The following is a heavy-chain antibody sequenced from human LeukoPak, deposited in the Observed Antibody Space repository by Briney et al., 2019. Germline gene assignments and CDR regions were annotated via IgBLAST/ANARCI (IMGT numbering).Heavy chain of an antibody. J-gene: IGHJ5*02. CDR2: IIPIFGIA. Sequence: SVKVSCKASGGTFSSYAISWVRQAPGQGLEWMGRIIPIFGIANYAQKFQGRATITADKSTSTAYMELSSLRSEDTAVYYCAREARYYDFWSGPNWFDPWGQGTLVTVSS. CDR3: AREARYYDFWSGPNWFDP. V-gene: IGHV1-69*04. CDR1: GGTFSSYA. D-gene: IGHD3-3*01.